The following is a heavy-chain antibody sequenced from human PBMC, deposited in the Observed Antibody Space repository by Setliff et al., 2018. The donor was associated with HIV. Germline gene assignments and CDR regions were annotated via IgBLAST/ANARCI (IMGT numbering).Heavy chain of an antibody. V-gene: IGHV3-20*04. J-gene: IGHJ5*02. Sequence: GGSLRLSCATSAFTFDDHAMHWVRQAPGKGLEWVSGINWDGSSTGFADSVKGRFTSSRDNAKSSLFLQMSGLRPEDTAVYYCARVLLRTNPLYGVASNWFDPWGQGTLVTVSS. D-gene: IGHD2-8*01. CDR3: ARVLLRTNPLYGVASNWFDP. CDR2: INWDGSST. CDR1: AFTFDDHA.